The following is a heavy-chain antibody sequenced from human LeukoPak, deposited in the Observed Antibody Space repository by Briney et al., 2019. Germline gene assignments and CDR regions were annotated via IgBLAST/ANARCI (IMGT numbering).Heavy chain of an antibody. CDR3: AREPIFSGSYYRTFDAFDI. CDR2: IYISGST. CDR1: GGSISSGSYY. Sequence: SSQTLSLTCTVSGGSISSGSYYWSWIRQPAVKGLEWIGRIYISGSTNYNPSLRSRVTISVDTSKNQFSLRLSSVTAADTAVYYCAREPIFSGSYYRTFDAFDIWGQGTMVTVSS. J-gene: IGHJ3*02. V-gene: IGHV4-61*02. D-gene: IGHD3-22*01.